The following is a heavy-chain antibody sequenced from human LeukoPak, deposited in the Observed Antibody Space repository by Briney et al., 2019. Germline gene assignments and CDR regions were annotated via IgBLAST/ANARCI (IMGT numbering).Heavy chain of an antibody. D-gene: IGHD3-16*01. CDR2: INPSGGST. J-gene: IGHJ4*02. CDR3: ARDRLSAIGYFDY. CDR1: GYTFTNHY. V-gene: IGHV1-46*01. Sequence: ASVKVSCKASGYTFTNHYLHWVRQAPGQGLEWMGLINPSGGSTSYAQKFQGRVTMTRDTSTSTIYMELSSMRSDDTAVYYCARDRLSAIGYFDYWGQGTLVTVSS.